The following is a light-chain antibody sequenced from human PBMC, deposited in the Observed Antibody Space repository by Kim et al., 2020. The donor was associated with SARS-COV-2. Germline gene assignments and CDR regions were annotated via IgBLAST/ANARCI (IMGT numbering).Light chain of an antibody. CDR2: EDN. J-gene: IGLJ2*01. Sequence: KPVTISCTRSSGRIASNYVQWYQQRPGSAPTTVAYEDNQRPSGVPDRFSGSIDSFSNSASLSISGLKTKDEADYYCQSYDNSTVVFGEGTQLTV. CDR3: QSYDNSTVV. CDR1: SGRIASNY. V-gene: IGLV6-57*03.